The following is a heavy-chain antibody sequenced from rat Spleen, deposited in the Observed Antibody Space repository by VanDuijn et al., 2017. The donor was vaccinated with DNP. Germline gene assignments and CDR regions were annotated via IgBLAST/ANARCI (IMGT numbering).Heavy chain of an antibody. Sequence: EVQLQESGPGLVKLSQSLSLTCSVTGYSITTNHKWTWIRKFPGNDLEWMGYIDNAGSTNYNPSLKSRFSITRDTSKNQFFLQLNSVRNEDTATDYCAIQLGVFDYWGQGVMVIISS. CDR1: GYSITTNHK. CDR2: IDNAGST. V-gene: IGHV3-3*01. CDR3: AIQLGVFDY. J-gene: IGHJ2*01. D-gene: IGHD5-1*01.